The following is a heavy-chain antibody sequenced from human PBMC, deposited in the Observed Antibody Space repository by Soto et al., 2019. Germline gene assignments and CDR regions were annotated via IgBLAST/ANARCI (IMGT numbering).Heavy chain of an antibody. Sequence: QVQLVESGGGVVQPGRSLRLSCAASGFTFSTYGMHWVRQAPGKGLEWVAVIWYDGSNKYYADSVKGRFTISRDNSKNTLYVQMNSLRAEDTAVYYCARVYYGDYGMDVWGQGTTATVSS. J-gene: IGHJ6*02. D-gene: IGHD3-3*01. CDR3: ARVYYGDYGMDV. V-gene: IGHV3-33*01. CDR2: IWYDGSNK. CDR1: GFTFSTYG.